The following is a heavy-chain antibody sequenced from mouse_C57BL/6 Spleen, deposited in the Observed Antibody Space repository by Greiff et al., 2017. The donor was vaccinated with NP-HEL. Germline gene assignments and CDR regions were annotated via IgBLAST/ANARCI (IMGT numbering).Heavy chain of an antibody. D-gene: IGHD1-1*01. Sequence: VQLQQSGAELVRPGASVTLSCKASGYTFTDYEMHWVKQTPVHGLEWIGAIDPETGGTAYNQKFKGKAILTADKSSSTAYMELRSLTSEDSAVDYCTRRRYYYGSSYDYAMDYWGHRTSVTVSS. V-gene: IGHV1-15*01. CDR1: GYTFTDYE. CDR2: IDPETGGT. J-gene: IGHJ4*01. CDR3: TRRRYYYGSSYDYAMDY.